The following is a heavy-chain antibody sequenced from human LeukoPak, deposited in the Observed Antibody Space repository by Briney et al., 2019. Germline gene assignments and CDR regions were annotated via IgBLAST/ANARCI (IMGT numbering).Heavy chain of an antibody. CDR1: GYTFTGYY. CDR3: ARDRGSSTPDYGMDV. D-gene: IGHD2-2*01. CDR2: INPNSGGT. J-gene: IGHJ6*02. V-gene: IGHV1-2*02. Sequence: ASVKVSCKASGYTFTGYYMHWVRQAPGQGREWMGWINPNSGGTNYAQKFQGRVTMTSDTSISTAYMELSRLRSDDTAVYYCARDRGSSTPDYGMDVWGQGTTVTVSS.